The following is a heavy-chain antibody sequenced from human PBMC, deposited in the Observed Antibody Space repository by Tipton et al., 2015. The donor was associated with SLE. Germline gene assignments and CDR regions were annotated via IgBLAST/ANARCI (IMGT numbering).Heavy chain of an antibody. J-gene: IGHJ2*01. V-gene: IGHV4-59*11. CDR2: IYYSGST. CDR1: GGSISSHY. D-gene: IGHD6-13*01. CDR3: ARGRGSWYGWYFDL. Sequence: TLSLTCTVSGGSISSHYWSWIRQPPGKGLEWIGYIYYSGSTNYNPSLKSRVTISVDTSKNQFSLKLSSVTAADTAVYYCARGRGSWYGWYFDLWGRGTLVTVSS.